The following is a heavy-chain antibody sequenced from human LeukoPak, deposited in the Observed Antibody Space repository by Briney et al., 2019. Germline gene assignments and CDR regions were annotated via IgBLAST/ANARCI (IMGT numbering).Heavy chain of an antibody. Sequence: SVKVSCKASGGTFSSYAISWVRQAPGQGLEWKGRIIPILGIANYAQKFQGRVTITADKSTSTAYMELSSLRSEDTAVYYCARELGGVPGADYYYYGMDVWGQGTTVTVSS. J-gene: IGHJ6*02. CDR3: ARELGGVPGADYYYYGMDV. V-gene: IGHV1-69*04. CDR1: GGTFSSYA. D-gene: IGHD2-2*01. CDR2: IIPILGIA.